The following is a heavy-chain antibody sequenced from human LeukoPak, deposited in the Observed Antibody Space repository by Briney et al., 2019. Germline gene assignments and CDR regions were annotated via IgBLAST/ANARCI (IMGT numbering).Heavy chain of an antibody. V-gene: IGHV7-4-1*02. CDR2: INTNTGNP. D-gene: IGHD3-16*01. CDR3: AGGWKSGPYRHFYMDV. CDR1: GYTFTSYA. Sequence: PAASVKVSCKASGYTFTSYAMNWVRQAPGQGLEWMGWINTNTGNPTYAQGFTGRFVFSLDTSVSTAYLQISSLKVEDTAVYYCAGGWKSGPYRHFYMDVWGRGTTVTVSS. J-gene: IGHJ6*03.